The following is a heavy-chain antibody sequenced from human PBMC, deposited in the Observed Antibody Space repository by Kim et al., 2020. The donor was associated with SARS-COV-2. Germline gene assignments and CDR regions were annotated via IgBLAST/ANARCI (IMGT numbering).Heavy chain of an antibody. D-gene: IGHD3-10*01. CDR1: GGSISGYY. J-gene: IGHJ5*02. V-gene: IGHV4-59*13. Sequence: SETLSLTCTVSGGSISGYYWSWIRQPPKKGLEWIGYIYYSGDTKYNPSLKSRVTMSVDTSKNQFSLKLNSVTAADTAVYYCARDNYYGSGSNWFDPWVQG. CDR3: ARDNYYGSGSNWFDP. CDR2: IYYSGDT.